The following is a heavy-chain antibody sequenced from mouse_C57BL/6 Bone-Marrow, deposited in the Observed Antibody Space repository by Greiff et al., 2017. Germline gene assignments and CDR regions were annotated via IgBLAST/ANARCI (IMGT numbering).Heavy chain of an antibody. V-gene: IGHV3-6*01. Sequence: EVQLQQSGPGLVKPSQSLSLTCSVTGYSITSGYYWNWIRQFPGNKLEWMGYISYDGSNNYNPSLKNRISITRDTSKNQFFLKLNSVTTEDTATYYCANYFFAYWGQGTLVTVSA. CDR1: GYSITSGYY. CDR3: ANYFFAY. D-gene: IGHD1-1*01. J-gene: IGHJ3*01. CDR2: ISYDGSN.